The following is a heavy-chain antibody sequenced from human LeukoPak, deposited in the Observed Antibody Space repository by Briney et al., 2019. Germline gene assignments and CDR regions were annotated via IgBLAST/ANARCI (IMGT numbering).Heavy chain of an antibody. J-gene: IGHJ4*02. Sequence: PGGSLRLSCAASGFTFSSYAMHWVRQAPGKGLEWVAVISYDGSNKYYADSVKGRFTISRDNSKNTLYLQMGSLRAEDMAVYYCARDERDGSGYYYNDYWGQGTLVTVSS. D-gene: IGHD3-22*01. V-gene: IGHV3-30*14. CDR3: ARDERDGSGYYYNDY. CDR2: ISYDGSNK. CDR1: GFTFSSYA.